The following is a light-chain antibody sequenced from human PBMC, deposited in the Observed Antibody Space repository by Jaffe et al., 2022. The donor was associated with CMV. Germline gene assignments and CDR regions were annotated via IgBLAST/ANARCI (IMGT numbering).Light chain of an antibody. CDR1: TGTVTTGHY. CDR3: LLSYSGGYWV. CDR2: DTT. Sequence: QAVVTQEPSLTVSPGGTVTLTCGSSTGTVTTGHYPHWFQQRPGQAPRTLIYDTTSKHSWTPARFSGSLLGGKAALTLSGAQPEDEAEYYCLLSYSGGYWVFGGGTKLTVL. V-gene: IGLV7-46*01. J-gene: IGLJ3*02.